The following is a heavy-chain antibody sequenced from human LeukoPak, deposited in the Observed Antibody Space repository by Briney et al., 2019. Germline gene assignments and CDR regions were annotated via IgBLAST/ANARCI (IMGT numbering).Heavy chain of an antibody. V-gene: IGHV1-18*01. J-gene: IGHJ5*02. D-gene: IGHD3-10*01. Sequence: ASVKVSCKASGYTFTTYGITWVRQAPGQGLEWMGWVSAYADNTNYAQKFQGRVTITADESTSTAYMELSSLRSEDTAVYYCARDYGSGSYSYNWFDPWGQGTLVTVSS. CDR1: GYTFTTYG. CDR3: ARDYGSGSYSYNWFDP. CDR2: VSAYADNT.